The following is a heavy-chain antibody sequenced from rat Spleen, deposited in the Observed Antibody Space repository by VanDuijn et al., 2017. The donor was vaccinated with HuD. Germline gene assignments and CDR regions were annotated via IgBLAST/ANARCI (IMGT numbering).Heavy chain of an antibody. CDR3: AREGVRVYDYVLDA. J-gene: IGHJ4*01. D-gene: IGHD1-4*01. V-gene: IGHV2-15*01. CDR1: GFSLISYA. CDR2: IWSGGIT. Sequence: QVQLKESGPGLVQPSQTLSLTCTVSGFSLISYAVNWVRQPPGKGLEWMGAIWSGGITDFNSVLKSRLSISRDTSKGQVFLKMNSLQTEDTAIYFCAREGVRVYDYVLDAWGQGASVTVSS.